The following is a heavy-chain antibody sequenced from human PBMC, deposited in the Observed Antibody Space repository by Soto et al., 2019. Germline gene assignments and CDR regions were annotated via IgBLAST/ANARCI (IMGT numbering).Heavy chain of an antibody. CDR2: IYYSGST. J-gene: IGHJ6*03. CDR3: ARAGTKGTTSSLDYYYYMDV. D-gene: IGHD4-17*01. CDR1: GGSISSGGYY. V-gene: IGHV4-31*03. Sequence: SETLSLTCTVSGGSISSGGYYWSWIRQHPGKGLEWIGYIYYSGSTYYNPSLKSRVTISVDTSKNQFSLKLSSVTAADTAVYYCARAGTKGTTSSLDYYYYMDVWGKGTTVTVSS.